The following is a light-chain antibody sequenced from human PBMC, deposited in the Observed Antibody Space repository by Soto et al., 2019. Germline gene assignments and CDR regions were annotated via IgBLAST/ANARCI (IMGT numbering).Light chain of an antibody. CDR2: KDS. CDR1: ALPKQY. CDR3: QSADSSGTNWV. Sequence: SYELTQPPSVSVSPGQMARITCSGDALPKQYAYWYQQKPGQAPVLVIYKDSERPSGIPERFSGSSSGTTVTLTISGVQAEDEADYYCQSADSSGTNWVFGGGTKLTVL. J-gene: IGLJ3*02. V-gene: IGLV3-25*03.